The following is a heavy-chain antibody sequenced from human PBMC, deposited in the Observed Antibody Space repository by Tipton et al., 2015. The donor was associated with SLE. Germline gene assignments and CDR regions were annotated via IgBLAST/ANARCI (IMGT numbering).Heavy chain of an antibody. V-gene: IGHV4-31*02. CDR3: AREDMIAYSRYYYYYMDV. D-gene: IGHD2-21*01. CDR2: ISSSGNT. Sequence: WVRQMPGKGLEWIGYISSSGNTYYNPSLRTRVTISVDTSKNQFSLRLNSVTAADTAVYYCAREDMIAYSRYYYYYMDVWGKGTSVTVSS. J-gene: IGHJ6*03.